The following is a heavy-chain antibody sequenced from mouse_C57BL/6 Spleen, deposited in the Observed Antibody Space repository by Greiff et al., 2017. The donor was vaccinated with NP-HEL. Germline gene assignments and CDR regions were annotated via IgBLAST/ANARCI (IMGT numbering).Heavy chain of an antibody. Sequence: VQLQQSGAELARPGASVKLSCKASGYTFTSYGISWVKQRTGQGLEWIGEIYPRSGNTYYNEKLKGKATLTADKSSSTAYMELRSLTSEDSAVYVCARWGLYSNYNWFADWGQGTLVTVSA. CDR2: IYPRSGNT. CDR3: ARWGLYSNYNWFAD. D-gene: IGHD2-5*01. V-gene: IGHV1-81*01. CDR1: GYTFTSYG. J-gene: IGHJ3*01.